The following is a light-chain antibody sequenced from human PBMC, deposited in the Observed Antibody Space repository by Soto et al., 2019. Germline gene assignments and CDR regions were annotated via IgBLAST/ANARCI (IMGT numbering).Light chain of an antibody. CDR1: SSDVGGYNY. Sequence: QSVLTQPASVSGSPGQSITISCTGTSSDVGGYNYVSWYQQHPGKAPKLMIYEVSNRPSGVSNRFSGSKSGNTASLTISGLQAEDEADYYCSSYTSSSTLDWVFGAGTKLTVL. J-gene: IGLJ3*02. CDR3: SSYTSSSTLDWV. V-gene: IGLV2-14*01. CDR2: EVS.